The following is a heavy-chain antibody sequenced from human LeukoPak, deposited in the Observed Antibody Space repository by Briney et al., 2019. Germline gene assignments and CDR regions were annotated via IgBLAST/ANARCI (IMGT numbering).Heavy chain of an antibody. Sequence: PSETLSLTCTASGGSLSSDYWSWIRQPPGKGLEWIGYVSYSGTTNYNPSLNSRLTISLDTSKNRFSLNLSSVTAADTAIYFCARYVRGPDYYIDVWGKGTTVTVPS. V-gene: IGHV4-59*01. CDR1: GGSLSSDY. CDR2: VSYSGTT. J-gene: IGHJ6*03. CDR3: ARYVRGPDYYIDV. D-gene: IGHD3-10*02.